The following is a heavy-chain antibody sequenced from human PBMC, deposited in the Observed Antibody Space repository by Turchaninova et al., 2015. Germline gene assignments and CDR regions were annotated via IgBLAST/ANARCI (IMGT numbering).Heavy chain of an antibody. CDR2: IYYSGST. CDR3: ARVEGGNTYPYYYMDV. J-gene: IGHJ6*03. D-gene: IGHD3-16*01. Sequence: QVQLQESGPGLVKPSETLSLTCTVSGGSITNYYWTWIRPPPGKGLEWIVYIYYSGSTNYNLPLKSRVTMSVDTAKSQFSLRLSSVTAADTAVYYCARVEGGNTYPYYYMDVWGKGTTVTVSS. V-gene: IGHV4-59*08. CDR1: GGSITNYY.